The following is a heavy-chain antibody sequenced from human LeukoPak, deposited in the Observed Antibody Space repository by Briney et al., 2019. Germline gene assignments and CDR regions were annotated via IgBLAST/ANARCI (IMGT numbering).Heavy chain of an antibody. CDR3: AKDLASVYDAFNV. Sequence: GGSLRLSCAASGFTLDDYAMNWVRQTPGMGLEWVSLISGDGGRTFYADSVKGRFTISRDNSKDSLYLQMDSMTTEDTALYYCAKDLASVYDAFNVWGQGTMVTVSS. J-gene: IGHJ3*01. CDR2: ISGDGGRT. CDR1: GFTLDDYA. V-gene: IGHV3-43*02.